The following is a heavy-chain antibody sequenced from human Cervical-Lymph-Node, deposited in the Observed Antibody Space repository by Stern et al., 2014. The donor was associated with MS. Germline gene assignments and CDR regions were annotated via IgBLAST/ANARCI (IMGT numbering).Heavy chain of an antibody. CDR2: ISHGWTT. CDR1: GDSISSTNW. CDR3: VRHTINFDSYYYGMDV. V-gene: IGHV4-4*02. D-gene: IGHD3-9*01. Sequence: QVQLQESGPGLVKPSGTLSLTCAVSGDSISSTNWWNWVRQSPGKGLEWIGEISHGWTTNYTPSLKIRFTISVDKSKNHFSLNLSSVTAADTAVYYCVRHTINFDSYYYGMDVWGQGTTVTVSS. J-gene: IGHJ6*02.